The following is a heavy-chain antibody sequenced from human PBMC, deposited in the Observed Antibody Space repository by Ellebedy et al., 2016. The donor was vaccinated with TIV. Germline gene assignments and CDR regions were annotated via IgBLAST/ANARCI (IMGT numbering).Heavy chain of an antibody. CDR1: GFTVTTYY. CDR2: IFSAADGGDT. Sequence: PGGSLRLSCAASGFTVTTYYMNWVRQAPGKGLEWVSAIFSAADGGDTHYAESVKGRFTISSDSSTNTLYLHMNSLRAEDTAVYYCARDASGNGGKLDYWGQGALVTVSS. V-gene: IGHV3-53*01. CDR3: ARDASGNGGKLDY. D-gene: IGHD4-23*01. J-gene: IGHJ4*02.